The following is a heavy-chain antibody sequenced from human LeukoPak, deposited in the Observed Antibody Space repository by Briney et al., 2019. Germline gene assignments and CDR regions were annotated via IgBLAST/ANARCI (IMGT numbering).Heavy chain of an antibody. CDR2: IYPGDSDT. Sequence: GESLKISCKGSGYSFTSYWIGWVRQVPGKGLEWMGIIYPGDSDTRYSPSFQGQVTISADKSISTAYLQWSSLKASDTAMYYCARRGGSGYSAYYFDYWGQGTLVTVSS. D-gene: IGHD3-22*01. CDR1: GYSFTSYW. CDR3: ARRGGSGYSAYYFDY. V-gene: IGHV5-51*01. J-gene: IGHJ4*02.